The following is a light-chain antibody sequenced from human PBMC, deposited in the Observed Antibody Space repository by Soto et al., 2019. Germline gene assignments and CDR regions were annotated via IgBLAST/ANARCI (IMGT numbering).Light chain of an antibody. CDR2: DAS. J-gene: IGKJ4*01. CDR1: QSISSW. CDR3: QQYNTL. V-gene: IGKV1-5*01. Sequence: DIQMPQSPSFLSASVGDRVTITCRASQSISSWLAWYQQKPGKAPKLLIYDASSLESGVPSRFSGSGSGTEFTITISSLQPDDFATYYCQQYNTLFGGGTKVDI.